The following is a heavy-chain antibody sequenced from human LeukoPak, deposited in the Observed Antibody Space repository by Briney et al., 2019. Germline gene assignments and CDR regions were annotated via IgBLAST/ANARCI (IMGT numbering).Heavy chain of an antibody. D-gene: IGHD2-15*01. CDR3: ARHSGGYCSGGSCYPYYYYYGMDV. CDR2: IYYSGST. Sequence: PSETLSLTCSVSGGSISGFYWSWIRQPPGKGLEWIGYIYYSGSTNYNPSLKSRVTISVDTSKNQFSLKLSSVTAADTAVYYCARHSGGYCSGGSCYPYYYYYGMDVWGQGTTVTVSS. CDR1: GGSISGFY. V-gene: IGHV4-59*08. J-gene: IGHJ6*02.